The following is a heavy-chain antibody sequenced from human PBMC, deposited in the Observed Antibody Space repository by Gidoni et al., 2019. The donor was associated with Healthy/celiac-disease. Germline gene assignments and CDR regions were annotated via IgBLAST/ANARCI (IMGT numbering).Heavy chain of an antibody. J-gene: IGHJ4*02. CDR1: GGSISSSSYY. V-gene: IGHV4-39*01. CDR2: IYYSGST. CDR3: ARQGAGKVY. D-gene: IGHD6-19*01. Sequence: QLQLQESGPGLVTPSETLSLTCTVSGGSISSSSYYWVWIRQPPGKGLEWIGSIYYSGSTYYNPSLKSRVTISVDTSKNQFSLKLSSVTAADTAVYYCARQGAGKVYWGQGTLVTVSS.